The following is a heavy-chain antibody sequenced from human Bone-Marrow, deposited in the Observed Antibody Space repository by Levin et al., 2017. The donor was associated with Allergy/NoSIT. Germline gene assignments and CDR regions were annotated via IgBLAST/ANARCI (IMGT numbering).Heavy chain of an antibody. CDR3: ARAPGYCTNGVCYTFDI. V-gene: IGHV3-30*04. J-gene: IGHJ3*02. Sequence: GGSLRLSCAASGFTFSSYAMHWVRQAPGKGLEWVAVISYDGSNKYYADSVKGRFTISRDNSKNTLYLQMNSLRAEDTAVYYCARAPGYCTNGVCYTFDIWGQGTMVTVSS. D-gene: IGHD2-8*01. CDR2: ISYDGSNK. CDR1: GFTFSSYA.